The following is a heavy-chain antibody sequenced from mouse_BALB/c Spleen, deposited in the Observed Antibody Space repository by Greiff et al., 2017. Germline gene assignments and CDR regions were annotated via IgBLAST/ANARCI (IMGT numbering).Heavy chain of an antibody. CDR2: IYPSDSYT. J-gene: IGHJ2*01. CDR1: GYTFTSYW. Sequence: VQLQQPGAELVRPGASVKLSCKASGYTFTSYWINWVKQRPGQGLEWIGNIYPSDSYTNYNQKFKDKATLTVDKSSSTAYMQLSSPTSEDSAVYYCTRFLGQEGYFDYWGQGTTLTVSS. D-gene: IGHD4-1*01. V-gene: IGHV1-69*02. CDR3: TRFLGQEGYFDY.